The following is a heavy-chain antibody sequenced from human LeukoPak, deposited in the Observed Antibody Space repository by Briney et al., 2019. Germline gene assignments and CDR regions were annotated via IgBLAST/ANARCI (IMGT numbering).Heavy chain of an antibody. J-gene: IGHJ4*02. D-gene: IGHD2-15*01. V-gene: IGHV1-2*02. CDR3: ARVLMLVAARPYYFDY. CDR1: GYTFTGYY. Sequence: ASAKVSFKASGYTFTGYYMHWVRQAPGQGLEWMGWINPQSGVTNFAQKFQGRVALTTDTSISTAYMELRRLTSDDAAVYYCARVLMLVAARPYYFDYWGQGTLVTVSS. CDR2: INPQSGVT.